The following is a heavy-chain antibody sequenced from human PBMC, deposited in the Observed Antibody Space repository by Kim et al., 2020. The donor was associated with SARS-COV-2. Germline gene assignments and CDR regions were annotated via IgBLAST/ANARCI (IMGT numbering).Heavy chain of an antibody. J-gene: IGHJ4*02. Sequence: YYAGSVKGRFTISRDTSRITLYLQMNSLKAEDTGVCYCARDRTGLRGPDYWGQGTLVSVSS. CDR3: ARDRTGLRGPDY. V-gene: IGHV3-33*01. D-gene: IGHD2-8*02.